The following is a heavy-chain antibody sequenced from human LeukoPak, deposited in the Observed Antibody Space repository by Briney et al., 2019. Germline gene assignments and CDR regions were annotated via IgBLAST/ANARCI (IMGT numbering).Heavy chain of an antibody. V-gene: IGHV3-21*01. CDR2: ISGSGSLI. CDR1: GFTFNSYA. D-gene: IGHD2-8*01. CDR3: ARGRYYTNAWGSPP. J-gene: IGHJ5*02. Sequence: GGSLRLSCAASGFTFNSYAMSWVRQAPGKGLEWVSSISGSGSLIYYADSVKGRFTISRDNAKNSLFLQMISLRAEDTAVYYCARGRYYTNAWGSPPWGQRTLVIVSS.